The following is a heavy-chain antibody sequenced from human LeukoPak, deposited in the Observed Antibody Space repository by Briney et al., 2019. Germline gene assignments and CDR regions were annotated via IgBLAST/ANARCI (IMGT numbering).Heavy chain of an antibody. J-gene: IGHJ4*02. V-gene: IGHV3-21*01. Sequence: PGGSLRLSCAASGFTFSNFQMHWVRQAPGKGLEWVSSISSSSSYIYCADSVKGRFTISRDNAKNSLYLQMNSLRAEDTAVYYCARDPYDSPFDYWGQGTLVTVSS. D-gene: IGHD3-3*01. CDR2: ISSSSSYI. CDR1: GFTFSNFQ. CDR3: ARDPYDSPFDY.